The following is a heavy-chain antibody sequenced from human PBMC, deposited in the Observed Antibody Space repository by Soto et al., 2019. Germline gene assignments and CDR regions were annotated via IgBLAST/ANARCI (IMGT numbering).Heavy chain of an antibody. D-gene: IGHD2-21*01. J-gene: IGHJ5*02. Sequence: SQTLSLTCTVSGDSITNDNYYWSWIRQSSGKGLEWIGYIYYSGTTHYNPSLKSRLVISMDTSKNQFSLKLSSVTAADTAVYYCARGVPFFAVPEFDPWGQGTLVTVSS. V-gene: IGHV4-30-4*01. CDR3: ARGVPFFAVPEFDP. CDR1: GDSITNDNYY. CDR2: IYYSGTT.